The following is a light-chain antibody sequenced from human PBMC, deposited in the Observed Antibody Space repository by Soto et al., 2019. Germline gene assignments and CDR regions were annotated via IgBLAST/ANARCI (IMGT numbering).Light chain of an antibody. J-gene: IGKJ3*01. CDR2: GAS. CDR1: QSLAGNY. Sequence: EIVLTQSPGTLSLSPGERATLSCRASQSLAGNYLAWYQQRPGQAPRLLISGASSRATGITDRFSGSGSGTDFTLTISRLEPEDFAVYFCHQYVTSPTFGPGTKVDIK. CDR3: HQYVTSPT. V-gene: IGKV3-20*01.